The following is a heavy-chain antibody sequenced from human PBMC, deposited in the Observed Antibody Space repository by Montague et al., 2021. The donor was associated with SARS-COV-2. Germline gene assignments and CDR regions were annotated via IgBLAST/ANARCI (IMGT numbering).Heavy chain of an antibody. CDR2: IDNSGST. Sequence: SETLSLTCTASGGSIGAYYWSWIWQPPGKGLEWIGYIDNSGSTNHNPSLESRVTMSVDTSKNQFSLKLNSVTAADTAVYYCDKHGGNGAFDIWGRGTMVTVSS. CDR1: GGSIGAYY. J-gene: IGHJ3*02. V-gene: IGHV4-59*01. CDR3: DKHGGNGAFDI. D-gene: IGHD4-23*01.